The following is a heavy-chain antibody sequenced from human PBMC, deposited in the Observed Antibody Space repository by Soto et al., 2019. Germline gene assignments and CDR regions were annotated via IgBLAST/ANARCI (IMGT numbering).Heavy chain of an antibody. V-gene: IGHV3-30*03. CDR2: ISYDGSDK. CDR1: GFPFSLYS. D-gene: IGHD3-22*01. CDR3: ARDFYKYYDSSGYYRAPAY. Sequence: GGSLRLSCEASGFPFSLYSLHWVRQAPGKGLEWVALISYDGSDKDYADSVKGRFTISRDNSSNTLFLQMNSLRAEDTAVYYCARDFYKYYDSSGYYRAPAYWGQGTLVTVSS. J-gene: IGHJ4*02.